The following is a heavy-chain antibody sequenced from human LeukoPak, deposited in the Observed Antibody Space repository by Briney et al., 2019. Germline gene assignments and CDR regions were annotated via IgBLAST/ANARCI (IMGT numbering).Heavy chain of an antibody. J-gene: IGHJ4*02. CDR1: GFIFGRYS. D-gene: IGHD3-22*01. V-gene: IGHV3-7*03. CDR2: INEDGSET. CDR3: ARGLYYYDRSTYDDFDY. Sequence: GGSLRLSCAASGFIFGRYSLTWVRQAPGKGLEWVANINEDGSETYYVDSVKGRFTLSRDNAQSSLYLQMSSLRSEGTAVYYCARGLYYYDRSTYDDFDYWGQGTLVTVSS.